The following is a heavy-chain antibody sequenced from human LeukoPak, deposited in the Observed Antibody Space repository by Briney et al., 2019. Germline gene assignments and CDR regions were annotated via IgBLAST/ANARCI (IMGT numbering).Heavy chain of an antibody. CDR2: INRDGSRI. Sequence: PGGSLRLSCAASGFTFSSYAMHWVRQAPGKGLVWVSRINRDGSRIDHADSVRGRFTISRDNAKNTLYLQMNSLGVEDTAVYYCVRDFVGPDEYWGQGTQVTVSS. CDR3: VRDFVGPDEY. CDR1: GFTFSSYA. V-gene: IGHV3-74*01. J-gene: IGHJ4*02. D-gene: IGHD2-21*01.